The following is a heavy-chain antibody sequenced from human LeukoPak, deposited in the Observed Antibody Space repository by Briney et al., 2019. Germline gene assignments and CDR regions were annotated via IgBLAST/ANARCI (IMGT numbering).Heavy chain of an antibody. CDR1: GFTFDDYA. V-gene: IGHV3-43D*03. D-gene: IGHD1-1*01. CDR2: ISWDGGST. Sequence: PGGSLRLSCAASGFTFDDYAMHWVRQAPGKGLEWVSLISWDGGSTYYADSVKGRFTISRDNSKNSLYLQMNSLRAEDTAVYYCARDNWDDADAFDIWGQGTMVTVSS. J-gene: IGHJ3*02. CDR3: ARDNWDDADAFDI.